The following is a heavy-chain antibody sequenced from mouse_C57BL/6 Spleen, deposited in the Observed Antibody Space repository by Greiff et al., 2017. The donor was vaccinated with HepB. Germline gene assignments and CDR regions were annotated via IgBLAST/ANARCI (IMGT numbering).Heavy chain of an antibody. V-gene: IGHV6-3*01. J-gene: IGHJ2*01. CDR2: IRLKSDNYAT. CDR1: GFTFSNYW. Sequence: VQLKESGGGLVQPGGSMKLSCVASGFTFSNYWMNWVRQSPEKGLEWVAQIRLKSDNYATHYAESVKGRFTISRDDSKSSVYLQMNNLRAEDTGIYYCTSPYGNYDYFDYWGQGTTLTVSS. CDR3: TSPYGNYDYFDY. D-gene: IGHD2-1*01.